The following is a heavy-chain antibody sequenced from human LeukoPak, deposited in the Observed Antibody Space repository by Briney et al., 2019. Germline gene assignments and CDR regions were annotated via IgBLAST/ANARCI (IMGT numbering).Heavy chain of an antibody. Sequence: PGRSLRLSCAASGFTFDDYAMHWVRQAPGKGLEWVSGISWNSGSIGYADSVKGRFTISRDNAKNSLYLQMNSLRAEDTALYYCAKDSAVVKAYFQHWGQGTLVTVPS. CDR2: ISWNSGSI. J-gene: IGHJ1*01. V-gene: IGHV3-9*01. CDR3: AKDSAVVKAYFQH. CDR1: GFTFDDYA. D-gene: IGHD4-23*01.